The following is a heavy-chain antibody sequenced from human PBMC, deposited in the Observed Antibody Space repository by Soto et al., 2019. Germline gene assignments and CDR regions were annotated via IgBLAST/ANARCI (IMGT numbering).Heavy chain of an antibody. CDR1: GFSLSTSGVG. CDR3: ARDSSGYYGWDY. J-gene: IGHJ4*02. Sequence: QITLKESGPTLVKPTQTLTLTCTFSGFSLSTSGVGVGWIRQPPGKALEWLALIYWDDDKRYSPSLKSRLTITKDTSKNQVVLTMTNMDPVDTAIYYCARDSSGYYGWDYWGQGTLVTVSS. V-gene: IGHV2-5*02. D-gene: IGHD3-22*01. CDR2: IYWDDDK.